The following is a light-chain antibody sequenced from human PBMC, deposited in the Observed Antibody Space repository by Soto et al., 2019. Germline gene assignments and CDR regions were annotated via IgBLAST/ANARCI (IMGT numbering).Light chain of an antibody. CDR1: RPVRSTS. CDR2: GAS. V-gene: IGKV3-20*01. Sequence: GLNKPPRTLSLSQGERATLSCRAIRPVRSTSLAWYQQKPGQAPRLLIYGASSRATGIPDRFSGSGSGTDFTLTISRLEPEDCAVYYCQQFGGSLTWTFGQGTKVEIK. J-gene: IGKJ1*01. CDR3: QQFGGSLTWT.